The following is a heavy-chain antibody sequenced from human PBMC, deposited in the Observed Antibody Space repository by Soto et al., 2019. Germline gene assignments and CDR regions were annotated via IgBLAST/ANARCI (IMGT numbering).Heavy chain of an antibody. D-gene: IGHD1-1*01. Sequence: PSETLSLTCTVSSGSISSYYWSWIRQPPGKGLEWIGYIYSSGSTNYNPSLKSRVTLSVDTSKNQFSLKLSSVTAADTAVYYCARGRWNLGYWGQGTLVTVSS. CDR2: IYSSGST. V-gene: IGHV4-59*08. CDR3: ARGRWNLGY. J-gene: IGHJ4*02. CDR1: SGSISSYY.